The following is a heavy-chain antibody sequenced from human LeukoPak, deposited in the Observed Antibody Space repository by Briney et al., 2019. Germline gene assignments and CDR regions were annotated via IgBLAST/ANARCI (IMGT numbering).Heavy chain of an antibody. CDR2: IYPGDSDT. CDR1: GYSFTSYW. D-gene: IGHD3-3*01. V-gene: IGHV5-51*01. J-gene: IGHJ4*02. Sequence: GESLQISCKGSGYSFTSYWIGWVRQMPGKGLEWLGIIYPGDSDTRYSPSFQGQVTISADKSISTAYLQWSSLTASDTAMYYCSRLPFLECLPLDYWGQGTLVTVSS. CDR3: SRLPFLECLPLDY.